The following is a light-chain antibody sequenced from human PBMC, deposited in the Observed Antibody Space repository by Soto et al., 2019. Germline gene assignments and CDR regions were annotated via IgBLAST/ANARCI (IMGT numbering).Light chain of an antibody. CDR1: SSDGGGYNY. CDR3: CSYAGTYTFYV. J-gene: IGLJ1*01. CDR2: DVS. V-gene: IGLV2-11*01. Sequence: QSALTQPRSVSGSPGQSVTISCTGTSSDGGGYNYVSWYQQYPGTAPKLMIYDVSLRPSGVPDRFSGSKSGNTASLPISGLQDEDEADYYCCSYAGTYTFYVFGSGTKLTVL.